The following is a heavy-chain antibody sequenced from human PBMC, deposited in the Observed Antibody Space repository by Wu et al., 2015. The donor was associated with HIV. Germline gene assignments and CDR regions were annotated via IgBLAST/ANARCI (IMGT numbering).Heavy chain of an antibody. J-gene: IGHJ4*02. D-gene: IGHD6-6*01. CDR1: GYTFTAYY. CDR3: AREYSSSSHFDY. V-gene: IGHV1-2*02. CDR2: INPDSGDT. Sequence: QVQLVQSGTEMKKSGASLKVSCKTSGYTFTAYYIHWVRQAPGRGLEWMGWINPDSGDTKFARTFQGRTTVTRDTSTSTVYMELSSLRSEDTAVYYCAREYSSSSHFDYWGQGTLVTVSS.